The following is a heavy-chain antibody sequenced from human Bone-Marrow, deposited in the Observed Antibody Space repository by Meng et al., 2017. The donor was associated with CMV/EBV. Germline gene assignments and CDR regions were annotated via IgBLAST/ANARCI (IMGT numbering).Heavy chain of an antibody. CDR1: GGSFSGYY. D-gene: IGHD2-21*01. V-gene: IGHV4-34*01. CDR2: INHSGST. CDR3: AGVKPGPYFDY. J-gene: IGHJ4*02. Sequence: SETLSLTCAVYGGSFSGYYWSWIRQPPGKGLEWIGEINHSGSTNYNPSLKSRVTISVDTSKNQFSLNLNSVTAADAAVYYCAGVKPGPYFDYWGQGTLVHVSS.